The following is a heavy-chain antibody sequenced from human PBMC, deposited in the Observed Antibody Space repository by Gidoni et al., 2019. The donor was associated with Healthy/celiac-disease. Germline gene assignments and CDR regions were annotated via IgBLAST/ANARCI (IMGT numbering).Heavy chain of an antibody. CDR1: GGSISSSNW. CDR3: ARVPSKYNWFDP. V-gene: IGHV4-4*02. Sequence: QVQLQESGPGLVQPSATLSLTCAVSGGSISSSNWWRWVRQPPGRGLEWIWEIYHSGSTNYNPSRKSRVTISVDKAKNQFALKLSSVTAADTAVYYCARVPSKYNWFDPWGQGTLVTVSS. J-gene: IGHJ5*02. CDR2: IYHSGST.